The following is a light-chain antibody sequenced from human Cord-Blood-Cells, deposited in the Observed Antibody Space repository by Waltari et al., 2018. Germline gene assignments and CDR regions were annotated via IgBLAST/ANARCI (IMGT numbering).Light chain of an antibody. V-gene: IGKV1-39*01. CDR3: QQSYSTLT. CDR1: QSISSY. CDR2: AAS. J-gene: IGKJ4*01. Sequence: DIQMTQSPSSLSASVGDRVTITCRASQSISSYLNWYQQKPGKAPKLLIYAASSLQSGVPSRFSGSGSGTDFTLTNSSLQPEYLATYYCQQSYSTLTFGGGTKVEIK.